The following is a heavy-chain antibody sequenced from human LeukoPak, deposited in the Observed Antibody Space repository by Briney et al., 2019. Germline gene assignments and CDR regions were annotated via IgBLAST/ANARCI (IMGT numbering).Heavy chain of an antibody. CDR3: ARQGVATNLRGHFDY. CDR1: GYSFTSSW. D-gene: IGHD5-12*01. Sequence: RGESLKISCQGSGYSFTSSWIGWVRQMPGRGLEWMGIIYPGDSDTRYSPSFQGQVTISADKSISTAYLQWNSLKASDTAVYYCARQGVATNLRGHFDYWGQGTLVTVSS. V-gene: IGHV5-51*01. CDR2: IYPGDSDT. J-gene: IGHJ4*02.